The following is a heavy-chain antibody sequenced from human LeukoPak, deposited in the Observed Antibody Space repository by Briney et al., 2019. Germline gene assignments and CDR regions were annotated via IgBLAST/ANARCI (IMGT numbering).Heavy chain of an antibody. D-gene: IGHD3-3*01. CDR3: AKDSPYYDFDY. V-gene: IGHV3-53*05. CDR2: IYSGGST. Sequence: GGSLRLSCAASGFTVSSNYMSWVRQAPGKGLEWVSVIYSGGSTYYADSVKGRFTISRDNSKNTLYLQMNSLRAEDTAVYYCAKDSPYYDFDYWGQGTLVTVSS. J-gene: IGHJ4*02. CDR1: GFTVSSNY.